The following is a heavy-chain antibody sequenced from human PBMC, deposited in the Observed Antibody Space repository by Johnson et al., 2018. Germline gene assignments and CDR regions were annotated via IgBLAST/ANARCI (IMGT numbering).Heavy chain of an antibody. D-gene: IGHD1-26*01. CDR3: ARTDLYNGMSHAAFDI. J-gene: IGHJ3*02. Sequence: VQLVESGAEVRKPGSSVKVSCKASGGSFNNFTISWVRQAPGQGLEWMGRIIPIFSVANYAQKFQGRIPITADKSTGTAYMELTSLGSEDQPVYFSARTDLYNGMSHAAFDIWGQGTMVTCSS. CDR2: IIPIFSVA. CDR1: GGSFNNFT. V-gene: IGHV1-69*09.